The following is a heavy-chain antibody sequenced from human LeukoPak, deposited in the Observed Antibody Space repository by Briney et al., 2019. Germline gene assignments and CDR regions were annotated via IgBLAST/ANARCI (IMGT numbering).Heavy chain of an antibody. J-gene: IGHJ3*02. CDR3: ARLRELATLHDAFDI. V-gene: IGHV4-59*08. CDR2: IYYSGST. Sequence: SETLSLTCTVSGGSISSYYWSWIRQPPGKGLEWIGYIYYSGSTNYNPSLKSRVTISVDTSKNQFSLKLSSVTAADTAVYYCARLRELATLHDAFDIWGQGTMVTVSS. D-gene: IGHD5-24*01. CDR1: GGSISSYY.